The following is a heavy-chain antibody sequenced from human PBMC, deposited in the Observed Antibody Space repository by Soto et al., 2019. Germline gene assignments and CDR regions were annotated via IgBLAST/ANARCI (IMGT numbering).Heavy chain of an antibody. CDR3: ARRYSTYLPLDY. CDR2: ISTSGSNI. Sequence: EVQLVESGGGLVQPGGSLRVSCEASGFIFNRYEMHWVRQAPGKGLEWVSYISTSGSNINYADSVTGRFTIPRDNAKNSLYLDISSLRAEDTAVYFCARRYSTYLPLDYWCQGTLVTVSS. CDR1: GFIFNRYE. J-gene: IGHJ4*02. D-gene: IGHD4-4*01. V-gene: IGHV3-48*03.